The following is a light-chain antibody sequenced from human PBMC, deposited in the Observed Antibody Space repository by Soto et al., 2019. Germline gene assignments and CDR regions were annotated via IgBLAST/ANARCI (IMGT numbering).Light chain of an antibody. CDR1: QSISSW. J-gene: IGKJ1*01. CDR3: QHYNSYET. Sequence: DIKTTQSPSTLPESVGYRVTLPCRASQSISSWLAWYQQKPGKAPKLLIYKASSLESGLPSMFSGSGSGTEFTLTIRRLQPDDFATDYCQHYNSYETFGQGTKVYIK. V-gene: IGKV1-5*03. CDR2: KAS.